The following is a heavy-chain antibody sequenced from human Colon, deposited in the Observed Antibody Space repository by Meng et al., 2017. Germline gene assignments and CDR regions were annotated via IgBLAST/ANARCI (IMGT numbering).Heavy chain of an antibody. J-gene: IGHJ4*02. CDR3: AAIFGLGPGY. V-gene: IGHV4-4*02. Sequence: QVGVQVSGPGLVKPSGTLSLTCDFSGCSINSRDWWSWVRQPPGKGLEWIAEIFHSGSTNYKSSLKSRATISVDRSKNQFSLKLNSVTAADTAVYYCAAIFGLGPGYWGQGTLVTVSS. CDR1: GCSINSRDW. CDR2: IFHSGST. D-gene: IGHD3-3*01.